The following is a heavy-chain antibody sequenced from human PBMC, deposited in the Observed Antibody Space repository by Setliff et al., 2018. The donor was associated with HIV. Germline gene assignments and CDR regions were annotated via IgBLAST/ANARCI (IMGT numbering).Heavy chain of an antibody. CDR2: IYPTDSDT. CDR1: EYSFTNNW. D-gene: IGHD3-22*01. Sequence: PGESLKISCKGSEYSFTNNWIGWVRQMPGKGLEWMGIIYPTDSDTRYSPSFQGHVTFSVDTSISTAYLQWNSLNASDTAIYYCARHDYSDSRGYFDSWGQGTLVTVSS. J-gene: IGHJ4*02. V-gene: IGHV5-51*01. CDR3: ARHDYSDSRGYFDS.